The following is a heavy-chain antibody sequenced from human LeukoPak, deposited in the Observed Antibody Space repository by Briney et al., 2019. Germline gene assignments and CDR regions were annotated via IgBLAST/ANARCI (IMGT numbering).Heavy chain of an antibody. V-gene: IGHV3-74*01. CDR1: GFTFSNFW. D-gene: IGHD3/OR15-3a*01. CDR2: SNNKGTET. CDR3: ARGSFGPDI. Sequence: QPGGSLRLSCAASGFTFSNFWMHWVRQVPGKGLVWVSRSNNKGTETVYADSVKGRFTISRDNAKNTLYLQMNSLRAEDTAIYYCARGSFGPDIWGQGTMVIVSS. J-gene: IGHJ3*02.